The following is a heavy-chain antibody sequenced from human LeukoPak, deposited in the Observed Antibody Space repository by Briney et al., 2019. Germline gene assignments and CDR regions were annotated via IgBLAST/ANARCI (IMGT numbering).Heavy chain of an antibody. D-gene: IGHD6-19*01. CDR1: GGSISSYY. CDR2: IYYSGST. V-gene: IGHV4-59*01. J-gene: IGHJ4*02. CDR3: ARDTGSSGWYGGMIDY. Sequence: SETLSLTCTVSGGSISSYYWSWIRQPPGKGLEWIGYIYYSGSTNYNPSLKSRVTISVDTSKNQFSLKLSSVTAADTAVYYCARDTGSSGWYGGMIDYWGQGTLVTVSS.